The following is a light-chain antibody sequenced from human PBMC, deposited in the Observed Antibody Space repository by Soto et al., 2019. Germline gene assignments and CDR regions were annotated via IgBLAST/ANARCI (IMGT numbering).Light chain of an antibody. CDR2: AAS. V-gene: IGKV1-17*01. J-gene: IGKJ5*01. CDR3: LQHNSYPIT. Sequence: DIQMTQSPSSLSASVGDRVTITCRASQDIANDLGWYQQKPGKVPKHLIYAASSLQSGVPSRFSGSGSGTEFTPTISSLQPEDFATYYCLQHNSYPITFGQGTRLEIK. CDR1: QDIAND.